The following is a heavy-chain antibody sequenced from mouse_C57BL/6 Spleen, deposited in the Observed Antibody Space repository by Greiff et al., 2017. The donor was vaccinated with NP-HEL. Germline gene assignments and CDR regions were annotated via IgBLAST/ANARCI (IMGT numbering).Heavy chain of an antibody. CDR3: ARDQDWDDYFDY. Sequence: EVQGVESGGGLVKPGGSLKLSCAASGFTFSSYAMSWVRQTPEKRLEWVATISDGGSYTYYPDNVKGRFTISRDNAKNNLYLQMSHLKSEDTAMYYCARDQDWDDYFDYWGQGTTLTVSS. CDR1: GFTFSSYA. D-gene: IGHD4-1*01. J-gene: IGHJ2*01. CDR2: ISDGGSYT. V-gene: IGHV5-4*01.